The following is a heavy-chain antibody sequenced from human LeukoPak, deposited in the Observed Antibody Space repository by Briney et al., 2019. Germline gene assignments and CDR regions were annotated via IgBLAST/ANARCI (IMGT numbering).Heavy chain of an antibody. Sequence: GGSLRLSCAASGFTFRSYWMHWIRQAPGKGLEWVSHISSSGITIYYVDSVKGRFTISRDDAKSSVYLQMNSLRAEDTAVYYCAVVRGVMGYWGQGTLVTVSS. D-gene: IGHD3-10*01. CDR1: GFTFRSYW. CDR2: ISSSGITI. V-gene: IGHV3-11*01. CDR3: AVVRGVMGY. J-gene: IGHJ4*02.